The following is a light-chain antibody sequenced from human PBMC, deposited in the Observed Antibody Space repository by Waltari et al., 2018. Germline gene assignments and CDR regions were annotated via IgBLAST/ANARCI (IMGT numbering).Light chain of an antibody. CDR3: AAWDDSLNAWM. Sequence: QSVLTQPPSTSGTPGQRVTISCSGSSSNVGPNYVSWYQQLPGTAPTLLIYNNNRRPSGVPDRFPGSKSGTSASLAISGLQSEDEADYYCAAWDDSLNAWMFGGGTKLTVL. CDR2: NNN. J-gene: IGLJ3*02. V-gene: IGLV1-44*01. CDR1: SSNVGPNY.